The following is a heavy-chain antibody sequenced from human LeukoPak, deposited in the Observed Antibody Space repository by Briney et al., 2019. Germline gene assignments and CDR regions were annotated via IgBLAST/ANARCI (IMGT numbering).Heavy chain of an antibody. CDR1: GGTFSSYA. J-gene: IGHJ6*03. CDR2: INPNSGGT. V-gene: IGHV1-2*02. CDR3: ARASQEQLELLGYYYYMDV. D-gene: IGHD1-7*01. Sequence: ASVKVSCKASGGTFSSYAISWVRQAPGQGLEWMGWINPNSGGTNYAQKFQGRVTMTRDTSICTAYMELSRLRSDDTAVYYCARASQEQLELLGYYYYMDVWGKGTTVTISS.